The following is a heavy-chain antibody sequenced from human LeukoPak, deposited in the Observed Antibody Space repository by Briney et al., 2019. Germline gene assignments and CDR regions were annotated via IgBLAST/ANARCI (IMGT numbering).Heavy chain of an antibody. CDR2: INPNSGGT. CDR3: ARGVAGYCSSTSCRVHYYYYMDV. J-gene: IGHJ6*03. CDR1: GYTFTGYY. V-gene: IGHV1-2*02. Sequence: ASVKVSCKASGYTFTGYYMHWVRQAPGQGLEWMGWINPNSGGTNYQGRVTMTRDTSISTAYMELSRLRSDDTAVYYCARGVAGYCSSTSCRVHYYYYMDVWGKGTTVTASS. D-gene: IGHD2-2*01.